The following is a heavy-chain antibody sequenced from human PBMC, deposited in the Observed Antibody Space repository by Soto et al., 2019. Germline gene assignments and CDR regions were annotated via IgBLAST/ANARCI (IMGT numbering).Heavy chain of an antibody. D-gene: IGHD6-19*01. J-gene: IGHJ4*02. V-gene: IGHV4-4*02. CDR3: ARDAAVPGESDRFDY. Sequence: SETLSLTCAVSGDSVTSNVWWSWVRQPPGKGLEWIGEAYHNGLTDYNPSLKSRVTMSVEASKNEVSLKLASLTAADTAIYYCARDAAVPGESDRFDYWGQGTLVTVSS. CDR1: GDSVTSNVW. CDR2: AYHNGLT.